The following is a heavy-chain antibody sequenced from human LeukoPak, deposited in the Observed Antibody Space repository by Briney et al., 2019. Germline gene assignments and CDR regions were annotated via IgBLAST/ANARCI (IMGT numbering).Heavy chain of an antibody. CDR3: ARVGAYDILTGDPYYVDY. V-gene: IGHV1-69*01. CDR1: GGTFSSYA. D-gene: IGHD3-9*01. J-gene: IGHJ4*02. Sequence: ASVKVSCKASGGTFSSYAISWVRQAPGQGLEWMGGIIPIFGTANYAQKFQGRVTITADDSTDTAYMELSSLRSEDPAVYYCARVGAYDILTGDPYYVDYWGQGTLVTVSS. CDR2: IIPIFGTA.